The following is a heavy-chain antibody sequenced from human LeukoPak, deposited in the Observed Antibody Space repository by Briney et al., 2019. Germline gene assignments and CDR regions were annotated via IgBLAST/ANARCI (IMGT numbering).Heavy chain of an antibody. CDR3: ARVYGLTSCCTFDY. J-gene: IGHJ4*02. D-gene: IGHD2-2*01. V-gene: IGHV3-21*01. CDR2: ISSSSSYI. CDR1: GFTFSSYS. Sequence: GGSLRLSCAASGFTFSSYSMNWVRQAPGRGLEWVSSISSSSSYIYYADSVKGRFTISRDNAKNSLYLQMNSLRAEDTAVYYCARVYGLTSCCTFDYWGQGTLVTVSS.